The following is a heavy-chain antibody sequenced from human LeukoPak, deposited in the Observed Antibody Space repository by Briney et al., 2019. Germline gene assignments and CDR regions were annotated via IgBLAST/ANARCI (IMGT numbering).Heavy chain of an antibody. D-gene: IGHD1-26*01. V-gene: IGHV3-30*02. CDR2: IRYDGSNK. CDR3: ARDRSGYYSYYGMDV. J-gene: IGHJ6*02. CDR1: GFTFSSYG. Sequence: GGSLRLSCAASGFTFSSYGMHWVCQAPGKGLEWVAFIRYDGSNKYYADSVKGRFTISRDNSKNTLYLQMNSLRAEDTAVYYCARDRSGYYSYYGMDVWGQGTTVTVSS.